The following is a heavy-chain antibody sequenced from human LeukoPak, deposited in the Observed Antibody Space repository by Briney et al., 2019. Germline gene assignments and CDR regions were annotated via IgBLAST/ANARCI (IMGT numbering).Heavy chain of an antibody. CDR3: ARLRYYDSSGYYRRTSWGYYYYYMDV. Sequence: SETLSLTCAVYGGSFSGYYWSWIRQPPGKGLEWIGSIYHSGSTYYNPSLKSRVTISVDTSKNQFSLKLSSVTAADTAVYYCARLRYYDSSGYYRRTSWGYYYYYMDVWGKGTTVTISS. CDR1: GGSFSGYY. CDR2: IYHSGST. V-gene: IGHV4-34*01. D-gene: IGHD3-22*01. J-gene: IGHJ6*03.